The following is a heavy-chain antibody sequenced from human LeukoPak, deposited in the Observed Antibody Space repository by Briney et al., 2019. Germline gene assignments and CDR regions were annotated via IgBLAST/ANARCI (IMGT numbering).Heavy chain of an antibody. V-gene: IGHV3-48*04. CDR1: GFTFSNYN. D-gene: IGHD1-26*01. J-gene: IGHJ4*02. Sequence: GGSLRLSCAASGFTFSNYNMNWVRQAPGKGLEWVSYISSSGSTIYYADSVKGRFTISRDNAKNSLYLQMNSLRAEDTAVYYCARSHIISGSYILPYWGQGTLVTVSP. CDR3: ARSHIISGSYILPY. CDR2: ISSSGSTI.